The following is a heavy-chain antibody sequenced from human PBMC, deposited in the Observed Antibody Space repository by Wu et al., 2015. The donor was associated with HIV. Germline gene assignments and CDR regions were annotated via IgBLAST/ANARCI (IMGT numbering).Heavy chain of an antibody. CDR3: ARRGVNYDILTGYWVFDY. J-gene: IGHJ4*02. CDR1: GYTFTGYY. V-gene: IGHV1-2*02. Sequence: QVQLVQSGAEVKKPGASVKVSCKASGYTFTGYYMHWVRQAPGQGLEWMGWINPNSGGTNYAQKFQGRVTMTRDTSISTAYMELSRLRSDDTAVYYCARRGVNYDILTGYWVFDYWGQGTLVTVSS. CDR2: INPNSGGT. D-gene: IGHD3-9*01.